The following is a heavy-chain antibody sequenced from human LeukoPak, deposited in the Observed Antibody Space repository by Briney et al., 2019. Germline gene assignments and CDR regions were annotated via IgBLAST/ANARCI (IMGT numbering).Heavy chain of an antibody. J-gene: IGHJ4*02. V-gene: IGHV3-NL1*01. D-gene: IGHD6-6*01. Sequence: QPGGSLRLSCIASGLTFSNYGMHWVRQAPGKGLEWVSVIYSGGSTYYADSVKGRFTISRDNSKNTLYLQMNSLRAEDTAVYYCAKNLEYSSSSGVNYWGQGTLVTVSS. CDR1: GLTFSNYG. CDR2: IYSGGST. CDR3: AKNLEYSSSSGVNY.